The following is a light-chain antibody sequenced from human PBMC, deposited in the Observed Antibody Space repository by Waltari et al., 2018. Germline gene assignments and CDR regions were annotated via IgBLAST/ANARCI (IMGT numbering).Light chain of an antibody. Sequence: EIVLTQSPGSLSLSPGERATLSCRASQTISGSWLTWYQQKPGQAPRLLIYGASSRATAIPDRFSGSGSGTDFTLTISRLEPEDFVVYYCQQYDGSSVTFGGGTKVEIK. CDR3: QQYDGSSVT. J-gene: IGKJ4*01. V-gene: IGKV3-20*01. CDR2: GAS. CDR1: QTISGSW.